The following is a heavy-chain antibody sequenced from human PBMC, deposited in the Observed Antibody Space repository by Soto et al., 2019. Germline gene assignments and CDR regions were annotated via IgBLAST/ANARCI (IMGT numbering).Heavy chain of an antibody. Sequence: EVQLVESGGGLVKPGGSLRLSCAASGFTFSSYSMNWVRQAPGKGLEWVSSISSSSSYIYYADSVKGRFTISRDNSKNTLYLQMNSLRAEDTAVYYCARDPMTGYSSGWPSFDYWGQGTLVTVSS. D-gene: IGHD6-19*01. CDR1: GFTFSSYS. V-gene: IGHV3-21*01. CDR2: ISSSSSYI. CDR3: ARDPMTGYSSGWPSFDY. J-gene: IGHJ4*02.